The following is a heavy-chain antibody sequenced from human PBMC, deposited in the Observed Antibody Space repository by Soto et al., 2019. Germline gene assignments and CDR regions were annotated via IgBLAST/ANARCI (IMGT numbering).Heavy chain of an antibody. Sequence: PVGSLRLSCSDSGFTFGNFWIHWVRQAPGKGLEWVSHIGPDGTDIAYADSVKGRFIISRDNARNTVYLQMNSLEAEDTAVYYCAKLPWEVAPSWGQGTLVTVSS. J-gene: IGHJ5*02. V-gene: IGHV3-74*03. CDR1: GFTFGNFW. CDR2: IGPDGTDI. D-gene: IGHD1-26*01. CDR3: AKLPWEVAPS.